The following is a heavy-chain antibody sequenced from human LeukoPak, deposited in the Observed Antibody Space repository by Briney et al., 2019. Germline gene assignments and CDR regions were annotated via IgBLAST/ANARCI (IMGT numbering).Heavy chain of an antibody. Sequence: GGSLRLSCAASGLTVSSNYMSWVRQAPGKGLEWVSVIYSGGSTYYADSVKGRFTISRDNSKNTLYLQMNSLRAEDTAVYYCARARIDYYGSGSYGWFDPWGQGTLVTVSS. D-gene: IGHD3-10*01. V-gene: IGHV3-53*01. CDR3: ARARIDYYGSGSYGWFDP. CDR2: IYSGGST. CDR1: GLTVSSNY. J-gene: IGHJ5*02.